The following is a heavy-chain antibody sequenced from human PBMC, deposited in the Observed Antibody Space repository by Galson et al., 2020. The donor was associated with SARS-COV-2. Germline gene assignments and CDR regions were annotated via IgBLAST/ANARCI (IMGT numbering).Heavy chain of an antibody. D-gene: IGHD1-26*01. J-gene: IGHJ3*02. CDR2: INQAGSEK. Sequence: GGSLRLSCEASGFTFSAYWMTWVRQAPGKGLEWVADINQAGSEKRDVDSVRGRFTISRDNAKNLLFLQMSSRRVEDTAVYYCARENWDRRDLDAFDIWGQGTVVTVSS. V-gene: IGHV3-7*01. CDR3: ARENWDRRDLDAFDI. CDR1: GFTFSAYW.